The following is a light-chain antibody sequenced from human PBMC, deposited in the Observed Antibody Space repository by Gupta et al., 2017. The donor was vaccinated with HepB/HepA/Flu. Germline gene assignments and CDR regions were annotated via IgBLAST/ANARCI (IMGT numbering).Light chain of an antibody. CDR2: DVS. J-gene: IGLJ2*01. CDR1: SSDVGGYNY. Sequence: QSALTQPAFVSGSPGQSITISCTGTSSDVGGYNYVSWYQQHPGKVPKVMIYDVSNRPSGISNRFSGSKSGNTASLTISGLQAEDEADYYCSSFTSSNTVIFGGGTKLTVL. CDR3: SSFTSSNTVI. V-gene: IGLV2-14*01.